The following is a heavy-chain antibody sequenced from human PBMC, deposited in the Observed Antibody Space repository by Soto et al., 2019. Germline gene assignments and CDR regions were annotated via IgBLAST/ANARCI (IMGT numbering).Heavy chain of an antibody. CDR1: GGSCSGYY. V-gene: IGHV4-34*01. CDR3: ARFIYYGSGSLHYYYYYMDV. J-gene: IGHJ6*03. CDR2: INHSGST. Sequence: PSETLSLTCAVYGGSCSGYYWSWIRQPPGKGLEWIGEINHSGSTNYNPSLKSRVTISVDTSKNQFSLKLSSVTAADTAVYYCARFIYYGSGSLHYYYYYMDVWGKGTTVTVSS. D-gene: IGHD3-10*01.